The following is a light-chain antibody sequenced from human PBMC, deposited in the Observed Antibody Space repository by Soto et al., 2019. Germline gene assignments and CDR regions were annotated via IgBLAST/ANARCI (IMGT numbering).Light chain of an antibody. CDR3: QQYNSYSLT. CDR1: QSISSW. J-gene: IGKJ4*01. Sequence: DIQMTQSPSTLSASVGDRVTITCRASQSISSWLAWYQQKPGKAPKLLIYDASSLESGVPSRFSGSGSGTEFTLTISSLXXXXXXXXXCQQYNSYSLTFGGGTKVXIK. CDR2: DAS. V-gene: IGKV1-5*01.